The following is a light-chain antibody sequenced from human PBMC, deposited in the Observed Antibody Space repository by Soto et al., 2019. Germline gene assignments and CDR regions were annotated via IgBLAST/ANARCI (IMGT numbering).Light chain of an antibody. Sequence: SVLLQPPSVSGSPGQSVTISCPGTSTDFVTYNRVSWYQQPPGTAPKLIVYEASNRPSGVPDRFSGSKSGNTASLTISGLQAADEADYYCSLYTSENTYVFGTGTKV. CDR3: SLYTSENTYV. V-gene: IGLV2-18*01. CDR2: EAS. J-gene: IGLJ1*01. CDR1: STDFVTYNR.